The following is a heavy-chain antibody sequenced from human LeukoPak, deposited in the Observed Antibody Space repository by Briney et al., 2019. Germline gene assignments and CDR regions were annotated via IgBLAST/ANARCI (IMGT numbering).Heavy chain of an antibody. J-gene: IGHJ4*02. V-gene: IGHV3-23*01. CDR3: ALSIVVVPAAAYFDY. D-gene: IGHD2-2*01. CDR2: ISGSGGST. Sequence: GGSLRLSCAASGFTFSSYAMSWVRQAPGKGLDWVSAISGSGGSTYYADSVKGRFTISRDNSKNTLYLQMNSLRAEDTAVYYCALSIVVVPAAAYFDYWGQGTLVTVSS. CDR1: GFTFSSYA.